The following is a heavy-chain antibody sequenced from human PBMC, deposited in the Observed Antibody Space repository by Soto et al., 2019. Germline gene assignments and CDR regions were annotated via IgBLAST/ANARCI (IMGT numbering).Heavy chain of an antibody. D-gene: IGHD6-13*01. CDR3: ARATLPKQGAAGTLDY. J-gene: IGHJ4*02. CDR1: GFTFSSYS. Sequence: GGSLRLSCAASGFTFSSYSMNWVRQAPGKGLEWVSYISSSSSTIYYADSVKGRFTISRDNAKNSLYLQMNSLRAEDTAVYYCARATLPKQGAAGTLDYWGQGTLVTVSS. V-gene: IGHV3-48*01. CDR2: ISSSSSTI.